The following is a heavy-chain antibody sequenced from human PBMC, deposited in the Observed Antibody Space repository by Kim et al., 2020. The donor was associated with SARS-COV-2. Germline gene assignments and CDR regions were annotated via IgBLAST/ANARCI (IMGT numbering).Heavy chain of an antibody. J-gene: IGHJ6*03. CDR2: ISHSGAS. V-gene: IGHV4-34*01. D-gene: IGHD3-22*01. Sequence: SETLSLTCAVYGGSFSNYYWSWIRQPPGKGLEWIGEISHSGASNYSTSLKSRLTTPVETSRNQFSLKMTSVTAADTAVYYFARIRVTTIALVNYHYYYM. CDR3: ARIRVTTIALVNYHYYYM. CDR1: GGSFSNYY.